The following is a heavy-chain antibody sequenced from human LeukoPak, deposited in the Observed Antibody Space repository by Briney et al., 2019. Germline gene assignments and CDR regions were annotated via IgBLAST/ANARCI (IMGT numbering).Heavy chain of an antibody. V-gene: IGHV3-23*01. J-gene: IGHJ4*02. D-gene: IGHD3-22*01. CDR2: ITGDGAGT. CDR3: AKDRPNYYDSSGHYYRRNGDY. Sequence: GGSLRLSCAASGFTFSSYAMSWVRQAPGRGLEWVSSITGDGAGTFYTDSVKGRFTISRDNSKNTLFLQMNSLRAEDTAIYYCAKDRPNYYDSSGHYYRRNGDYWGQGTLVTVSS. CDR1: GFTFSSYA.